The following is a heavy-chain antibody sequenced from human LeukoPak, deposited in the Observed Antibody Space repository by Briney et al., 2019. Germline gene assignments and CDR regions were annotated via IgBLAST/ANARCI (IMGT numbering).Heavy chain of an antibody. Sequence: GGSLRLSCAASGFTFSSYSMNWVRQAPGKGLEWVSSISSSSSYIYYADSVKGRFTISRDNAKNSLYLQMNSLRAEDTAVYYCARLNDFWSGYLKYYFDYWGQGTLVTVSS. D-gene: IGHD3-3*01. CDR2: ISSSSSYI. CDR1: GFTFSSYS. J-gene: IGHJ4*02. CDR3: ARLNDFWSGYLKYYFDY. V-gene: IGHV3-21*01.